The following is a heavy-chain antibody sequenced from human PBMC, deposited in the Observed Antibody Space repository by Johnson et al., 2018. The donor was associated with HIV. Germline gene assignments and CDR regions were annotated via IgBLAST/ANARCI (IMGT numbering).Heavy chain of an antibody. CDR2: INSDGSST. CDR3: ADEGSIAVAGVFDI. Sequence: VQLVESGGGLVQPGGSLRLSCVASGFTFSSYWMHWVRQAPGKGLVWVSRINSDGSSTSYADSVKGRFTISRDNAKNTLYLQMNSLRGEDTAVYYCADEGSIAVAGVFDIWGQGTMVTVSS. J-gene: IGHJ3*02. D-gene: IGHD6-19*01. V-gene: IGHV3-74*02. CDR1: GFTFSSYW.